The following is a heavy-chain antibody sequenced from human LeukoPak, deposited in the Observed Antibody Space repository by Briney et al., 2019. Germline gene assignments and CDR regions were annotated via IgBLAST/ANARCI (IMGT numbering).Heavy chain of an antibody. J-gene: IGHJ3*01. CDR3: AKDLLVVVITGYHAFDV. CDR2: IRYDGSNK. Sequence: PGGSLRLSCAASGFTFSSYGMHWVRQAPGRGLEWVAFIRYDGSNKYYADSVKGRFTISRDNSKNTLYLQMNSLRAEDTAVYYCAKDLLVVVITGYHAFDVWGQGTMVTVSS. V-gene: IGHV3-30*02. CDR1: GFTFSSYG. D-gene: IGHD3-22*01.